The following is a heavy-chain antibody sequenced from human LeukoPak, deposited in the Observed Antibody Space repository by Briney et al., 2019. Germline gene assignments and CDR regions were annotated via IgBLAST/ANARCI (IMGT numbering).Heavy chain of an antibody. D-gene: IGHD2-2*02. CDR1: GGTFSSYA. Sequence: SVKVSCKASGGTFSSYAISWVRQAPGQGLEWMGRIIPILGIANYAQKFQGRVTITADKSTSTAYMELSSLRSEDTAVYYCAVPAAIGRIYYGDYVDAFDIWGQGTMVTVSS. CDR2: IIPILGIA. J-gene: IGHJ3*02. V-gene: IGHV1-69*04. CDR3: AVPAAIGRIYYGDYVDAFDI.